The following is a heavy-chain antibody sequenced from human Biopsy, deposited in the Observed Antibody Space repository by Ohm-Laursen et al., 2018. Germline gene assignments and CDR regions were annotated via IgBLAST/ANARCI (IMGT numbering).Heavy chain of an antibody. V-gene: IGHV1-69*06. J-gene: IGHJ1*01. Sequence: SVKVSCKAPGGTFSNYGVNWVRQAPGQGLEWLGGNIPILGTGNYAQKFQDRVAVAADTSTSTATMELRSLRSDDTAVYYCATKLTGYFHHWGQRTLVIVSS. D-gene: IGHD3-9*01. CDR2: NIPILGTG. CDR1: GGTFSNYG. CDR3: ATKLTGYFHH.